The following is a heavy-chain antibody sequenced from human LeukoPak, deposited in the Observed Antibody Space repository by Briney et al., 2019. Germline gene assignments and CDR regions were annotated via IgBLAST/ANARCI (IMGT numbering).Heavy chain of an antibody. Sequence: ASVKVSCKASGYTFTDYYMHWVRQAPGQGLEWMGWINPNSGGTNYAQKFQGRVTMTRDTSISTAYMELSRLRSDDTAVYYCARVMTTVTTGFDYWGQGTLVTVSS. CDR1: GYTFTDYY. CDR2: INPNSGGT. J-gene: IGHJ4*02. CDR3: ARVMTTVTTGFDY. D-gene: IGHD4-17*01. V-gene: IGHV1-2*02.